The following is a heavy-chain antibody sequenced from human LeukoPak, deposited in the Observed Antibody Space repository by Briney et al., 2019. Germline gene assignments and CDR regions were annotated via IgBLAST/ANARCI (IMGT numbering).Heavy chain of an antibody. D-gene: IGHD3-3*01. CDR1: GYTFTSYA. V-gene: IGHV7-4-1*02. Sequence: ASVKVSCKASGYTFTSYAMNWVRQAPGQGLEWMGWINTNTGNPTYAQGFTGRFVFSLDTSVSTAYLQISSLKAEDTAVYYCARDDLTVYYDFWSGSGGGFDPWGQETLVTVSS. CDR3: ARDDLTVYYDFWSGSGGGFDP. CDR2: INTNTGNP. J-gene: IGHJ5*02.